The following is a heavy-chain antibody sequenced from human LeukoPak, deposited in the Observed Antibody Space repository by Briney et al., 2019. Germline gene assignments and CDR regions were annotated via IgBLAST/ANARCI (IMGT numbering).Heavy chain of an antibody. CDR3: AREEFCNGGGCSFDS. J-gene: IGHJ4*02. CDR1: GGSLSSYY. CDR2: IYPSGTT. Sequence: SETLSLTCSVSGGSLSSYYWSWIRQSAGKGLEWIGRIYPSGTTNYNPSLKSRVTVSLDTSKNHFSLNLSSVTAADTAMYYCAREEFCNGGGCSFDSWGQGALVTVSS. D-gene: IGHD2-15*01. V-gene: IGHV4-4*07.